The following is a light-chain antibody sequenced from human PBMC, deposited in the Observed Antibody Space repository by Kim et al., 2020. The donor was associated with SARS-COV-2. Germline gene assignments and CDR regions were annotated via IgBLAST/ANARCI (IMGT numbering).Light chain of an antibody. CDR1: TIVDKG. J-gene: IGLJ1*01. V-gene: IGLV3-21*04. Sequence: KPARLPGGGNTIVDKGVHCYQQKPGQAPVVVMYYDGDRPSGIPERFSGSNSGNTATLTISRVEAGDEADYYCQVWDRTSDHYVFGAGTKVTVL. CDR2: YDG. CDR3: QVWDRTSDHYV.